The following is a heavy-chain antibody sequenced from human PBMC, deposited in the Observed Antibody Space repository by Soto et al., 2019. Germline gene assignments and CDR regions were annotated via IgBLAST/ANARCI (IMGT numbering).Heavy chain of an antibody. J-gene: IGHJ6*02. CDR1: GFAFSSYA. CDR2: ISGNGGST. D-gene: IGHD2-15*01. V-gene: IGHV3-23*01. CDR3: AKVAGYCSGGSCYGFDYYYYGMDV. Sequence: GGSLRLSCAASGFAFSSYAMSWVRQAPGKGLEWVSAISGNGGSTYYADSVKGRFTISRDNSKNTLYLQMNSLRAEDTAVYYCAKVAGYCSGGSCYGFDYYYYGMDVWGQGTTVTVSS.